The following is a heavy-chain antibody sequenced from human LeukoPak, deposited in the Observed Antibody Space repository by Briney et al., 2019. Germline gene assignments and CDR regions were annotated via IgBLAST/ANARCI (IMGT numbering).Heavy chain of an antibody. J-gene: IGHJ5*02. CDR2: ISADGSST. V-gene: IGHV3-74*01. CDR1: GFTFSSFW. CDR3: ARYGYDSGRGFDP. Sequence: KSGGSLRLSCAASGFTFSSFWMHWVRQAPGKGLVWVSRISADGSSTIYEDPVKGRFTISRDNAENTVYLQMNSLRVEDTAVYYCARYGYDSGRGFDPWGQGILVTVST. D-gene: IGHD3-10*01.